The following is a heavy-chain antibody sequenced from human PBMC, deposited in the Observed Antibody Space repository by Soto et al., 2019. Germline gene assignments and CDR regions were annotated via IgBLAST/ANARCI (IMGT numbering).Heavy chain of an antibody. Sequence: QVQLQESGPGLVKPSQTLSLTCTVSGGSISSGGYYWSWIRQHPGKGLEWIGYIYYSGSPYYNPSLKSRVTISVDPSKNQFSLKVSSVTAADTAVYYCAREGGIVGATAADYWGQGTLVTVSS. CDR2: IYYSGSP. D-gene: IGHD1-26*01. CDR1: GGSISSGGYY. V-gene: IGHV4-31*03. CDR3: AREGGIVGATAADY. J-gene: IGHJ4*02.